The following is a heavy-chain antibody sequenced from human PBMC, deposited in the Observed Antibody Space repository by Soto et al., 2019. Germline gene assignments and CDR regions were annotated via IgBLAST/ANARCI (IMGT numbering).Heavy chain of an antibody. Sequence: QVQLVQSGAEVKKPGSSVKVSCKASGYTITSYAMHWVRQAPGQRLEWMGWINAGNGNRKYSQKFQGRVTITRDTSARTAYMELSSLRSEDTAVYYCARDPSGYYGMDVWGQGTTVTVSS. CDR1: GYTITSYA. J-gene: IGHJ6*02. CDR3: ARDPSGYYGMDV. CDR2: INAGNGNR. D-gene: IGHD3-10*01. V-gene: IGHV1-3*01.